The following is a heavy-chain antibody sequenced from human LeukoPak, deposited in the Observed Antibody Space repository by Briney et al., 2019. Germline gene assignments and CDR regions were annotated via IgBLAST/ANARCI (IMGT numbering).Heavy chain of an antibody. Sequence: GGSLRLSCAASGFTFSSYAMHWVRRAPGKGLEWVAVISYDGSNKYYADSVKGRFTISRDNSKNTLYLQMNSLRAEDTAVYYCARVPPAVGMFDYWGQGTLVTVSS. CDR2: ISYDGSNK. CDR3: ARVPPAVGMFDY. D-gene: IGHD2-21*01. V-gene: IGHV3-30*04. J-gene: IGHJ4*02. CDR1: GFTFSSYA.